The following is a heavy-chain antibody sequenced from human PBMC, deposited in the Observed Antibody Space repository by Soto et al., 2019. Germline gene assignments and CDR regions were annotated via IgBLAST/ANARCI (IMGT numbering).Heavy chain of an antibody. CDR2: IYNSGST. Sequence: QVQLQESGPGLVKPSQTLSLICTVSGGSISSGGYYWSWIRQRPGKGLEWIGYIYNSGSTYYISSLKSRLNISGDTSKNQFSLKLSSVTAADSAVYYCARAKGRSFFDYWGQGTLVTVSS. V-gene: IGHV4-31*03. CDR1: GGSISSGGYY. J-gene: IGHJ4*02. CDR3: ARAKGRSFFDY. D-gene: IGHD3-10*01.